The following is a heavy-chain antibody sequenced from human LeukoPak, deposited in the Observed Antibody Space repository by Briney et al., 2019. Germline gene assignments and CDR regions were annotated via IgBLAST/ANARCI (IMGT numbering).Heavy chain of an antibody. V-gene: IGHV3-30-3*01. CDR3: ARESKQQLVPFDY. J-gene: IGHJ4*02. Sequence: GRSLRLSCAASGFTFSSYAMHWVRQAPGKGLEWVAVISYDGSNKYYADSVKGRFTISRDNSKNTLYLQMNSLRAEDTAVYYCARESKQQLVPFDYWGQGTLVTVSS. CDR1: GFTFSSYA. CDR2: ISYDGSNK. D-gene: IGHD6-13*01.